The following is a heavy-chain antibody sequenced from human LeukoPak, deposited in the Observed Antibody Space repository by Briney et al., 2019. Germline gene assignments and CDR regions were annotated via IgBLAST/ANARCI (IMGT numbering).Heavy chain of an antibody. Sequence: SGPTLVKPTQTLTLTCTFSGFSLRTIAVGVGWIRQPPGKGLEWIGYIYYNGYTDYNPSLKSRVTISLHTSKNQFSLKLSSVNAADTAVYYCVRDRHWTNDWVFDYWGQGTLVTVSS. D-gene: IGHD1/OR15-1a*01. CDR3: VRDRHWTNDWVFDY. CDR2: IYYNGYT. V-gene: IGHV4-61*08. J-gene: IGHJ4*02. CDR1: GFSLRTIAVG.